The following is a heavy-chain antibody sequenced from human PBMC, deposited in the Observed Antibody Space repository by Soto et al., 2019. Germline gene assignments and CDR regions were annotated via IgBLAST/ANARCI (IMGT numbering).Heavy chain of an antibody. CDR1: GFTFSSYE. J-gene: IGHJ6*02. CDR2: TSSSGSTI. Sequence: GGSLRLSCAASGFTFSSYEMNWVRQAPGKGLEWVSYTSSSGSTIYYADSVKGRFTISRDNAKNSLYLQMNSLRAEDTAVYYCARESSGWQNYYYGMDVWGQGTTVTVSS. CDR3: ARESSGWQNYYYGMDV. V-gene: IGHV3-48*03. D-gene: IGHD6-19*01.